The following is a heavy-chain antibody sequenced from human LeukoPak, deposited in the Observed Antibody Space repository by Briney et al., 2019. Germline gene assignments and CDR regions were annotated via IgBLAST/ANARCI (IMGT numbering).Heavy chain of an antibody. D-gene: IGHD2-15*01. CDR3: ARGYCSGGSCFLGGGYWYFDL. Sequence: ASVKVSCKASGGTFSSYAISWVRQAPGQGLEWMGGIIPIFGTANYAQKFQGRVTITADKSTSTAYMELSSLRSEDTAVYYCARGYCSGGSCFLGGGYWYFDLWGRGTLVTVSS. J-gene: IGHJ2*01. V-gene: IGHV1-69*06. CDR1: GGTFSSYA. CDR2: IIPIFGTA.